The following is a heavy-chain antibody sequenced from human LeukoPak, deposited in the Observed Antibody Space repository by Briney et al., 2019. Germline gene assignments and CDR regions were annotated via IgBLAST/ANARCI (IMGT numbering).Heavy chain of an antibody. J-gene: IGHJ4*02. D-gene: IGHD1-26*01. V-gene: IGHV3-30*18. CDR2: ISYDGSNK. CDR3: AKDWEVFDY. Sequence: GGSPRLSCAASGFSFSSYGMHWVRQAPGKGLEWVAVISYDGSNKYYADSVKGRFTVSRDDSKNTLYLQMNSLRAEDTAVYYCAKDWEVFDYWGQGTLVTVSS. CDR1: GFSFSSYG.